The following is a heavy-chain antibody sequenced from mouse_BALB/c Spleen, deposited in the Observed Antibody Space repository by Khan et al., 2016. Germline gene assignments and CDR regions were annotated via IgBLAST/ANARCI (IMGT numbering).Heavy chain of an antibody. CDR2: ITYSGDT. CDR1: GDSITSGY. CDR3: ARSNLLLRWGFAY. D-gene: IGHD1-1*01. J-gene: IGHJ3*01. Sequence: EVQLQESGPSLVKPSQTLSLTCSVTGDSITSGYWNWIRKFPGNELEYMGYITYSGDTYSNPSLKSRISITRDTSKNQYYLQLNSVTTEDTATYXSARSNLLLRWGFAYWGQGTLVTVS. V-gene: IGHV3-8*02.